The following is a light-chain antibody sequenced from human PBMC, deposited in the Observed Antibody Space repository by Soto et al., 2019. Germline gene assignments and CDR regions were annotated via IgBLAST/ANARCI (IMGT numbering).Light chain of an antibody. V-gene: IGKV3-15*01. J-gene: IGKJ3*01. CDR2: GAS. CDR1: QSVSNN. Sequence: EIVMTQSPATLSVSPGERATLSCGASQSVSNNLAWYQQKPGQAPRLLIYGASTRATGIPARFSGSGSGTEFTLTTSGLQSEDFALDYCQQYNDWLFTFGPGTKVDIK. CDR3: QQYNDWLFT.